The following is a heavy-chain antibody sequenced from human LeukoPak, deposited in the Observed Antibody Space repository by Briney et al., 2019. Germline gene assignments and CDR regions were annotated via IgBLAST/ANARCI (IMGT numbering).Heavy chain of an antibody. CDR1: GFTFGTFW. CDR3: ARDKGGMVPFDH. CDR2: INQGGET. V-gene: IGHV3-7*01. Sequence: PGGSLTLSCEASGFTFGTFWMSWVRQAPGKGLEWVANINQGGETDYVDSVKGRFTIARDDSKNLLYLQMNSLRPEDTAMYFCARDKGGMVPFDHWGQGTLVTVST. D-gene: IGHD3-10*01. J-gene: IGHJ4*02.